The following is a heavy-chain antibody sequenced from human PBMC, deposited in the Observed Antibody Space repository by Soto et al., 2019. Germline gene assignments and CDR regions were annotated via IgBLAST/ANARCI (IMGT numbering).Heavy chain of an antibody. D-gene: IGHD3-16*01. V-gene: IGHV3-30*18. Sequence: QVQLVESGGGVVQPGRSLRLSCAASGFTFSSYGMHGVRQAPGKGLEWVAVISYDGSNKYYADSVKGRFTISRDNSKNTLYLQMNSLRAEDTAVYYCAKDRSVWGKIKDFDYWGQGTLVTVSS. CDR3: AKDRSVWGKIKDFDY. J-gene: IGHJ4*02. CDR2: ISYDGSNK. CDR1: GFTFSSYG.